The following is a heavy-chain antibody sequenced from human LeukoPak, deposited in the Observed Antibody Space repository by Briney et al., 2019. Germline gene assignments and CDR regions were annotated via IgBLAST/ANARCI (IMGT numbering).Heavy chain of an antibody. CDR3: ARVFGGVRGFDY. Sequence: KSGGSLRLSCAASGFTFSSYSMNWVRQAPGKGLEWVSSISSSSSYIYYADSVKGRFTISRDNAKNSLYLQMNSLRAEDTAVYYCARVFGGVRGFDYWGRGTLVTVSS. CDR2: ISSSSSYI. CDR1: GFTFSSYS. J-gene: IGHJ4*02. D-gene: IGHD3-16*01. V-gene: IGHV3-21*01.